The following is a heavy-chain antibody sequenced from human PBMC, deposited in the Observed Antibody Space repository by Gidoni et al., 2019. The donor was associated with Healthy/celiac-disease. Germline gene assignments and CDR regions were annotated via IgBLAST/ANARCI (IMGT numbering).Heavy chain of an antibody. Sequence: QVQLVQSGAEVKKPGASVKVSCKASGYTFPSYGISWVRQAPGQGLEWMGWISAYNGNTNYAQKLQGRVTMTTDTSTSTAYMELRSLRSDDTAVYYCARDTRATVTTTLRGFANYWGQGTLVTVSS. CDR1: GYTFPSYG. CDR3: ARDTRATVTTTLRGFANY. D-gene: IGHD4-17*01. J-gene: IGHJ4*02. CDR2: ISAYNGNT. V-gene: IGHV1-18*04.